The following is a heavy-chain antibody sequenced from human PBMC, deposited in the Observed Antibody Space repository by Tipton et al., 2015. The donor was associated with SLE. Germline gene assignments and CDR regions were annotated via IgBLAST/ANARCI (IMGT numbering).Heavy chain of an antibody. CDR1: GGSISSDYY. V-gene: IGHV4-31*03. J-gene: IGHJ3*02. Sequence: TLSLTCTVSGGSISSDYYWSWIRQRPGKGLEWIGYIYYSGSTYYNPSLRSRVTMSVDTSKNQFSLKLSSVTAADAAVYYLARDSPSGDHAFDIWGQGTMVTVSS. D-gene: IGHD1-26*01. CDR3: ARDSPSGDHAFDI. CDR2: IYYSGST.